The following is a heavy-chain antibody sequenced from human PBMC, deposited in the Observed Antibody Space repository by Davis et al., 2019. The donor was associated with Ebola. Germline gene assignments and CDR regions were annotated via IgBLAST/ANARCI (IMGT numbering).Heavy chain of an antibody. V-gene: IGHV1-69*13. CDR3: ARFGWFRELYPDY. CDR2: IIPIFGTA. Sequence: SVKVSCKASGGTFSSYAISWVRQAPGQGLEWMGGIIPIFGTANYAQKFQGRVTITADESTSTVYMELRSLRSDDTAVYYCARFGWFRELYPDYWGQGTLVTVSS. CDR1: GGTFSSYA. D-gene: IGHD3-10*01. J-gene: IGHJ4*02.